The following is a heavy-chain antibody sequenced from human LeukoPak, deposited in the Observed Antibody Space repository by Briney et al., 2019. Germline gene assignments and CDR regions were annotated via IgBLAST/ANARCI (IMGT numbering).Heavy chain of an antibody. CDR3: ARARWYSCDY. CDR2: ISSSGSTI. CDR1: GFTFSSYE. Sequence: GGSLRLSCAASGFTFSSYEMNWVRQAPGKGLEGVSYISSSGSTIYYADSVKGRFTISRDNAKNSLYLQMNSLRAEDTAVYYCARARWYSCDYWGQGTLVTVSS. V-gene: IGHV3-48*03. J-gene: IGHJ4*02. D-gene: IGHD5-24*01.